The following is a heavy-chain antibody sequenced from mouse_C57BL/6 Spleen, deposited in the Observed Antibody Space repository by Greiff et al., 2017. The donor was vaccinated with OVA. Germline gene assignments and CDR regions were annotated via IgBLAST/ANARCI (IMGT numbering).Heavy chain of an antibody. Sequence: VQLQQPGAELVKPGASVKMSCKASGYTFTSYWITWVKQRPGQGLEWIGDIYPGSGSTNYNEKFKSKATLTVDTSSSTAYMQLSSLTSEDSAVYYCARKYGYDDAMGDWGQGTSVTVAS. V-gene: IGHV1-55*01. D-gene: IGHD2-2*01. CDR2: IYPGSGST. J-gene: IGHJ4*01. CDR3: ARKYGYDDAMGD. CDR1: GYTFTSYW.